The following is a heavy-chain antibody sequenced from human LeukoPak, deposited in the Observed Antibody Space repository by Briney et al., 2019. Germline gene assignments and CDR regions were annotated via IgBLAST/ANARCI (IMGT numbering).Heavy chain of an antibody. V-gene: IGHV4-39*01. J-gene: IGHJ4*02. CDR1: GGSISRSTYY. Sequence: SETLSLTCTVSGGSISRSTYYWGCIRQPPGKGLEWIGSIYYSGSTYYNPSLKSRVTISVDTSKNQFSLKLSSVTAADTAVYYCAKTQGQWLVHFDYWGQGTLVTVSS. CDR2: IYYSGST. CDR3: AKTQGQWLVHFDY. D-gene: IGHD6-19*01.